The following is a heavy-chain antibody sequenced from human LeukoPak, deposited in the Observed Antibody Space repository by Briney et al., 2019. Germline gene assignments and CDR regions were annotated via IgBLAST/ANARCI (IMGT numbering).Heavy chain of an antibody. CDR2: ISYDGSNK. J-gene: IGHJ1*01. V-gene: IGHV3-30*18. D-gene: IGHD4-17*01. Sequence: PGGSLRLSCAASGFTFSSYGMHWVRQAPGKGLEWVAVISYDGSNKYYADSVKGRFTISRDNSKNTLYLQMNSLRAEDTAVYYCAKSGDAGAEYFQHWPGHPGHRLL. CDR3: AKSGDAGAEYFQH. CDR1: GFTFSSYG.